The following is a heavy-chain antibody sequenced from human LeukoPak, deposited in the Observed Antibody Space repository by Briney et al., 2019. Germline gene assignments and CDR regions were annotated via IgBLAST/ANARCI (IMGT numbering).Heavy chain of an antibody. V-gene: IGHV3-21*01. D-gene: IGHD3-3*01. Sequence: GGPLRLSCAASGFTFSSYSMNWVRQAPGKGLEWVSSISTSSSYIYHADSVKGRFTISRDNAKNSLYLQMNSLRAEDTAVYYCARDRGETYDFWSGSPPNWFDPWGQGALVTVSS. CDR2: ISTSSSYI. CDR3: ARDRGETYDFWSGSPPNWFDP. J-gene: IGHJ5*02. CDR1: GFTFSSYS.